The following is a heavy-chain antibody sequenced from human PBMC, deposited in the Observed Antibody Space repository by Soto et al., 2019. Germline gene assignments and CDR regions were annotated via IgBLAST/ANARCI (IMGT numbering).Heavy chain of an antibody. CDR3: ARDSLVVVAATPRWFDP. V-gene: IGHV1-69*01. CDR1: GGTFSSYA. CDR2: IIPMFGTA. D-gene: IGHD2-15*01. Sequence: VQLVQSGAEVKKPGSSVKVSCKSSGGTFSSYAFSWVRQAPGQGLEWMGGIIPMFGTANYAQKFQGRVTITADESTSTAYMELSSLRFEDTAVYYCARDSLVVVAATPRWFDPWGQGTLVTVSS. J-gene: IGHJ5*02.